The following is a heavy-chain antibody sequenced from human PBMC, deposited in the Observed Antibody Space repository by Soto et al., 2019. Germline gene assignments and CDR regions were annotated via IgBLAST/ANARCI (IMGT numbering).Heavy chain of an antibody. J-gene: IGHJ6*02. CDR3: ARRIVGARYGMDV. V-gene: IGHV4-39*01. CDR1: GGSISSSSYY. D-gene: IGHD1-26*01. Sequence: SETLSLTCTVSGGSISSSSYYWGWIRQPPGRGLEWIGSIYYSGSTYYNPSLKSRVTISVDTSKNQFSLKLSSVTAADTAVYYCARRIVGARYGMDVWGQGTTVTVSS. CDR2: IYYSGST.